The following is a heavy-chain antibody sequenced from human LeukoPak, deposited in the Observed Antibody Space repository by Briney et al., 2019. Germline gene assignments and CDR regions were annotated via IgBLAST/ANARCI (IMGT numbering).Heavy chain of an antibody. V-gene: IGHV1-8*01. D-gene: IGHD7-27*01. CDR2: MSPNSGDT. Sequence: ASVKVSCTASGYAFTSYDFNWVRQATGQRPKWMGWMSPNSGDTGYAQKFQDRVTMTRNTSISTAYMELSSLRSDDTAVYYCARGPPNWGYDYWGPGTLVTVSS. J-gene: IGHJ4*02. CDR1: GYAFTSYD. CDR3: ARGPPNWGYDY.